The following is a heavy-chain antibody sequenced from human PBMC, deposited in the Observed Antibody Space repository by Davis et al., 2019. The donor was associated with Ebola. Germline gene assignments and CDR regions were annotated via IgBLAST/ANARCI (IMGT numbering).Heavy chain of an antibody. D-gene: IGHD3-10*01. J-gene: IGHJ4*02. CDR2: ISSSSSYI. CDR3: ARISEDSGSYYRAFHY. V-gene: IGHV3-21*01. Sequence: GESLKISCAASGFTFSSYSMNWVRQAPGKGLEWVSSISSSSSYIYYADSVKGRFTISRDNAKNSLYLQMNSLRAEDTAVYYCARISEDSGSYYRAFHYWGQGTLVTVSS. CDR1: GFTFSSYS.